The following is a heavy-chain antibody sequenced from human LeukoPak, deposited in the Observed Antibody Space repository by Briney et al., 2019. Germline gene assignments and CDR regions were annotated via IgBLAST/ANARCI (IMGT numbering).Heavy chain of an antibody. V-gene: IGHV4-30-2*01. CDR2: IYHSGST. Sequence: SETLSLTCAVSGGSISSGGYSWSWIRQPPGKGLEWIGYIYHSGSTYYNPSLKSRVTISVDTSKNQFSLKLSSVTAADTAVYYCAKRHVDTARVGMDVWGQGTTVTVSS. J-gene: IGHJ6*02. D-gene: IGHD5-18*01. CDR3: AKRHVDTARVGMDV. CDR1: GGSISSGGYS.